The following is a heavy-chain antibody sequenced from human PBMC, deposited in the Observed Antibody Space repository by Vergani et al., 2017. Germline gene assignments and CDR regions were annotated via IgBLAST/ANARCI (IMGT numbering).Heavy chain of an antibody. CDR1: GGSFSGYY. CDR2: NNHSGST. V-gene: IGHV4-34*01. J-gene: IGHJ6*03. D-gene: IGHD2-2*01. Sequence: QVQLQQWGAGLLKPSETLSLTCAVYGGSFSGYYWSWIRQPPGKGLGWIGENNHSGSTNYNPSLNSGVTLPVDTAKNQFSLKLSSVTAADTAVYYCARGRLDFAGSSTIYYYMDVWGKGTTVTVSS. CDR3: ARGRLDFAGSSTIYYYMDV.